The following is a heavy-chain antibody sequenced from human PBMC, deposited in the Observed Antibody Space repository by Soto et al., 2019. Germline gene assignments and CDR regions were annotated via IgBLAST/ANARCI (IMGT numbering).Heavy chain of an antibody. CDR2: IIPIFGTA. D-gene: IGHD5-12*01. V-gene: IGHV1-69*13. Sequence: SVKVSCKASGGTFSSYAIGWVRQAPGQGLEWMGGIIPIFGTANYAQKFQGRVTITADESTSTAYMELSSLRSEDTAVYYCARVIKRGYRGYDFVYWGQGTLVTVSS. CDR1: GGTFSSYA. CDR3: ARVIKRGYRGYDFVY. J-gene: IGHJ4*02.